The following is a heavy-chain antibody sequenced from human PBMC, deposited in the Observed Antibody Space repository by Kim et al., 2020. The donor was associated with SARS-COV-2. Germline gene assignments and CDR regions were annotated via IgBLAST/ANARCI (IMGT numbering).Heavy chain of an antibody. D-gene: IGHD6-13*01. CDR3: ARDASASNSRSFDY. J-gene: IGHJ4*02. Sequence: GGSLRLSCAASGFIFSKYSMNWVRQAPGKGLEWVSSISGRSTYIHYAESVKGRLTISRDNAKNSLHLQINSLRAEDTAWYYCARDASASNSRSFDYWGQGTLGTLSS. V-gene: IGHV3-21*06. CDR1: GFIFSKYS. CDR2: ISGRSTYI.